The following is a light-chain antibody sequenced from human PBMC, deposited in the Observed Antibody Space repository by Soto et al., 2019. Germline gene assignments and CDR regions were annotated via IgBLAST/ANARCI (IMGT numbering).Light chain of an antibody. V-gene: IGKV3-20*01. CDR3: QQYGSSPWT. CDR2: GAS. Sequence: EIGLTQSPGALSLSQGERATLSFRASQSVRSSYFAWYQQKPGQAPRLLIFGASSRATGIPDRFSGSGSGTDFTLTISRLEPEDFAVYYCQQYGSSPWTSGQGTNAAIK. J-gene: IGKJ1*01. CDR1: QSVRSSY.